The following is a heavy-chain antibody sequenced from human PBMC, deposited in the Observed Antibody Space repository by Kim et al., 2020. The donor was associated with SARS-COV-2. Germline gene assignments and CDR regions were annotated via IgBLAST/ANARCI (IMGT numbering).Heavy chain of an antibody. V-gene: IGHV3-23*01. Sequence: GGSLRLSCAASGFTFSSYAMSWVRQAPGKGLEWVSAISGSGGSTYYADSVKGRFTISRDNSKNTLYLQMNSLRAEDTAVYYCAKDRPLWFGELSGCFDYCGQGTLVTASS. D-gene: IGHD3-10*01. J-gene: IGHJ4*02. CDR2: ISGSGGST. CDR3: AKDRPLWFGELSGCFDY. CDR1: GFTFSSYA.